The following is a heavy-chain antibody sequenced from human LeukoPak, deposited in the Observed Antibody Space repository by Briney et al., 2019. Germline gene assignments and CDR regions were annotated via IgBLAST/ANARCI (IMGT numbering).Heavy chain of an antibody. Sequence: SETLSLTCTVSGESISSYYWSLIRQPAGKGLEWIGRIYTGGSTNYNPSLKSRVTISVDKSKNQFSLKLNSVTAADTAIYYCARAQIAVNFYYFDYWGQGTLVTVSS. CDR3: ARAQIAVNFYYFDY. D-gene: IGHD6-19*01. V-gene: IGHV4-4*07. J-gene: IGHJ4*02. CDR2: IYTGGST. CDR1: GESISSYY.